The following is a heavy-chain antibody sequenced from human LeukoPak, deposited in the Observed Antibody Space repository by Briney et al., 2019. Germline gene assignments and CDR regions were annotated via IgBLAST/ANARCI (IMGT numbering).Heavy chain of an antibody. D-gene: IGHD6-19*01. Sequence: PSGTLSLSCTVSGVSFSGFYRSWIRQPPGKGLEWDGYIYNTGGTNYNPSLKSRITTSVDTSKNQFPLQLSSVTAADTAVYYCARHGTSVAWSSELWGRSALVAVSP. CDR1: GVSFSGFY. V-gene: IGHV4-59*08. J-gene: IGHJ2*01. CDR3: ARHGTSVAWSSEL. CDR2: IYNTGGT.